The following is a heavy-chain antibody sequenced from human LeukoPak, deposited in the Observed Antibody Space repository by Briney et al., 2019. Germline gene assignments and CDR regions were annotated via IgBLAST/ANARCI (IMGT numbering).Heavy chain of an antibody. D-gene: IGHD6-19*01. Sequence: GGSLRLSCAASGFTFSDYSMSWVRQAPGAGLEWVSAISPAGDSTTDADSVKGRFTISRDNAKNTLYLQMNGLRADDTAVYYCVSPSSGSFDYWGQGTLLTVSS. CDR1: GFTFSDYS. J-gene: IGHJ4*02. CDR3: VSPSSGSFDY. V-gene: IGHV3-23*01. CDR2: ISPAGDST.